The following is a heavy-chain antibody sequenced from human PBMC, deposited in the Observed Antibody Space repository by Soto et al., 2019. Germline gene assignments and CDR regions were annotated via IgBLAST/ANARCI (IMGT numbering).Heavy chain of an antibody. CDR2: IYYSGST. CDR3: ASPKIAFYNWFDP. Sequence: SETLSLTCTVSGGSISSSSYYWGWIRQPPGKGLEWIGSIYYSGSTYYNPSLKRRVTISVDTSKNQFSLKLSSVTAADTAVYYCASPKIAFYNWFDPWGRGTLVTVSS. D-gene: IGHD3-3*02. J-gene: IGHJ5*02. CDR1: GGSISSSSYY. V-gene: IGHV4-39*01.